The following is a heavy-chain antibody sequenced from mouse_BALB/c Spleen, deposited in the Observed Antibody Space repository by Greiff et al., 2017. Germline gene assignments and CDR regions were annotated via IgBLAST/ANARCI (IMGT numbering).Heavy chain of an antibody. CDR1: GDTFTSCY. CDR2: ISYSGST. D-gene: IGHD2-1*01. V-gene: IGHV3-8*02. CDR3: AIYYGNYDYAMDY. J-gene: IGHJ4*01. Sequence: EVKLQQSGPSLVKPSQSLSLSCSVTGDTFTSCYWNWVRQFPGNKLEYMGYISYSGSTYYNPSLKSRISITRDTSKNQYYLQLNSVTTEDTATYYCAIYYGNYDYAMDYWGQGTSVTVSS.